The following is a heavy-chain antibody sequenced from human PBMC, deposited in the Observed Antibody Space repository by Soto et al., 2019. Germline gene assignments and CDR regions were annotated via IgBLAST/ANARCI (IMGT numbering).Heavy chain of an antibody. Sequence: GFPRLSCAASGFTFSNYAMSWIRQAPGKGLEWVSYISSSRTYTNYADSVKGRFTISRDNAKNSLYLQMNSLRAEDTAVYYCARGIYDSSGYYFDYWGQGTLVTV. D-gene: IGHD3-22*01. J-gene: IGHJ4*02. CDR2: ISSSRTYT. CDR1: GFTFSNYA. V-gene: IGHV3-11*05. CDR3: ARGIYDSSGYYFDY.